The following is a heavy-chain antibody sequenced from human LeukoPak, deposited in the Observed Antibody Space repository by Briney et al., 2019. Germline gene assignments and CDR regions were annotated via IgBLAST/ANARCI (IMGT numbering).Heavy chain of an antibody. CDR1: GFTFSSYA. J-gene: IGHJ5*02. Sequence: GGSLRLSCSASGFTFSSYAMHWVRQAPGKGLEYVSAISSNGGSTYYADSVKGRFTISRDTSKNTLYLQMSRLRAEDTAVYYCVKGQWGYCSGGSCYWFDPWGQGTLVTVSS. CDR3: VKGQWGYCSGGSCYWFDP. D-gene: IGHD2-15*01. V-gene: IGHV3-64D*06. CDR2: ISSNGGST.